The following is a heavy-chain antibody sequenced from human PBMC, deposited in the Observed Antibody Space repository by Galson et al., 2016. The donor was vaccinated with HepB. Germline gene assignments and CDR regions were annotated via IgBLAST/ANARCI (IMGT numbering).Heavy chain of an antibody. CDR1: GFTFKNYH. Sequence: SVKVSCKASGFTFKNYHINWVRQAPGQGLEWMGLFVGYNGNRHYAQKFEDRVTMTTDTSMTTAYLELRRLKPDDTAVYYCARDAQYNWDSFGDLRDAMNMWGQGTMVIVSS. CDR3: ARDAQYNWDSFGDLRDAMNM. CDR2: FVGYNGNR. D-gene: IGHD1-7*01. J-gene: IGHJ3*02. V-gene: IGHV1-18*01.